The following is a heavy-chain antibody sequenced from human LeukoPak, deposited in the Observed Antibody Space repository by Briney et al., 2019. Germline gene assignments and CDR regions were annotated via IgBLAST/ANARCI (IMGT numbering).Heavy chain of an antibody. CDR3: ARDDSGSYHQLGV. V-gene: IGHV4-59*01. Sequence: SETLSLTCTVSGGSISTYYWNWIRQPPGKGLEWIGYIYHSGSTNYNPSLQSRVTISVDTSKNQFSLNLNSVTAADTAVYYCARDDSGSYHQLGVWGQGTTVTVSS. CDR1: GGSISTYY. J-gene: IGHJ6*02. D-gene: IGHD1-26*01. CDR2: IYHSGST.